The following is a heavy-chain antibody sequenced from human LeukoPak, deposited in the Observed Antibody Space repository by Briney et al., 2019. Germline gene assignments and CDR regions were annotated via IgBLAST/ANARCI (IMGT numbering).Heavy chain of an antibody. D-gene: IGHD6-25*01. J-gene: IGHJ5*02. CDR2: ISYTGST. Sequence: NPSETLSLTCTVSGGSISPYFWSWIRQPPGKGLEWIGYISYTGSTNYNPSLKSRVTISVDTSKNQFSLQLTSVTAADTAVYYCARSREQRRFDPWGQGTLVTVSS. CDR3: ARSREQRRFDP. V-gene: IGHV4-59*01. CDR1: GGSISPYF.